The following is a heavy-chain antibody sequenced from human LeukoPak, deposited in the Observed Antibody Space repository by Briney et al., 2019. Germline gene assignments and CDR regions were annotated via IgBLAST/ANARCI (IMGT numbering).Heavy chain of an antibody. CDR2: ISTNTGNS. CDR3: ARDAATINFDS. CDR1: GYTFIGYS. D-gene: IGHD5-24*01. J-gene: IGHJ4*02. V-gene: IGHV7-4-1*02. Sequence: GASVKVSCKTSGYTFIGYSINWLRQAPGQGLEWMGWISTNTGNSTYAQGFTGRFVFSLDTSVRTAYLQISSLKAEDTAVYYCARDAATINFDSWGQGTLVTVSS.